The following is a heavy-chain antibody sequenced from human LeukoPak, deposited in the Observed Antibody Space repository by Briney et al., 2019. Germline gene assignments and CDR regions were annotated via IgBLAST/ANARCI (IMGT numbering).Heavy chain of an antibody. V-gene: IGHV3-7*01. CDR1: GFTFSNYW. CDR3: ARDMDI. J-gene: IGHJ6*03. CDR2: MKQGGSEK. Sequence: GGSLRLSCAASGFTFSNYWMTWVRQAPGKGLEWVANMKQGGSEKNYVDSVKGRFTISRDNAKDSLYLQMNSLRAEDTGVYYCARDMDIWGKGTTVTVSS.